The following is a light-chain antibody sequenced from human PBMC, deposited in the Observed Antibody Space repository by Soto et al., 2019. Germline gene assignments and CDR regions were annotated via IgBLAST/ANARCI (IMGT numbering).Light chain of an antibody. V-gene: IGKV1-6*01. CDR2: GAT. CDR1: QGIRND. CDR3: LQHFNYPWT. J-gene: IGKJ1*01. Sequence: AIQMTQSPSSLSASVGDRVTITCRASQGIRNDLGWYQQKPGKAPKLLIYGATTLPSGVPSRFSGSGSVTDFTLTISSLQPGDFATYYCLQHFNYPWTFGQGTKVEIK.